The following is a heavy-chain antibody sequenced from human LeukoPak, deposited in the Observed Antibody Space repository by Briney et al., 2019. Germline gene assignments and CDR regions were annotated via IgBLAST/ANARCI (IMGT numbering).Heavy chain of an antibody. CDR3: ATGRYCDGGICYWSPDF. V-gene: IGHV5-51*01. D-gene: IGHD2-15*01. Sequence: GESLKISCKGSGHSFTSYWIGWVRQMPGNGLEWMGIVHPRDSDTRYSPSFQGQVTISADKSITTAYVQWSSLKASDTVIYYCATGRYCDGGICYWSPDFWGQGTLVTVSS. J-gene: IGHJ4*02. CDR1: GHSFTSYW. CDR2: VHPRDSDT.